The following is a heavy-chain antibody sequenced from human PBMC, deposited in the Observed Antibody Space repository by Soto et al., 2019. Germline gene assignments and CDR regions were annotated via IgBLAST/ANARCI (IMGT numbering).Heavy chain of an antibody. Sequence: GGSLRLSCAASGFTFSSYAMHWVRQAPGKGLEWVAVISYDGSNKYYADSVKGRFTISRDNSKNTLYLQMNSLRAEDTAVYYCARELGATTVFDYWGQGTLVTVSS. V-gene: IGHV3-30-3*01. CDR3: ARELGATTVFDY. CDR1: GFTFSSYA. CDR2: ISYDGSNK. J-gene: IGHJ4*02. D-gene: IGHD1-26*01.